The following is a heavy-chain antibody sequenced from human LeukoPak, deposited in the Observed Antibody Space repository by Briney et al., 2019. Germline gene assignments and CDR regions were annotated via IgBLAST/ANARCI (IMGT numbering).Heavy chain of an antibody. CDR1: VAPISSILFY. J-gene: IGHJ6*03. Sequence: SETLPLPCTFSVAPISSILFYWGWTPQPPGRGLDWIGSINYSRDTYYNPSLKSRVTISVDTAKNQFSLNLTSVTAADTAVYFCARHLNYYYYYYMDVWGKGTTVTVSS. CDR2: INYSRDT. V-gene: IGHV4-39*01. CDR3: ARHLNYYYYYYMDV.